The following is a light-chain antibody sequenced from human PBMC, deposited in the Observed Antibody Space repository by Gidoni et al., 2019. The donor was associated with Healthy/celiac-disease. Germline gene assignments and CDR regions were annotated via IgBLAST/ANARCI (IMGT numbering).Light chain of an antibody. J-gene: IGKJ2*01. CDR3: QQYYSTPPHT. CDR2: WAS. V-gene: IGKV4-1*01. Sequence: DIVMTQSPDSLAGSLGERATINCKSSQSVLYSSNNKNYLAWYQQKSGQPPKLLIYWASTRKSGVPDRFSGSGSGTDFTLTISSLQAEDVAVYYCQQYYSTPPHTFGQGTKLEIK. CDR1: QSVLYSSNNKNY.